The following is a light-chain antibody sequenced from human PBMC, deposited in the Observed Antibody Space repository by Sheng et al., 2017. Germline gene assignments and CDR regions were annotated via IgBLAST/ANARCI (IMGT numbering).Light chain of an antibody. V-gene: IGLV3-1*01. CDR2: EDI. CDR1: KLGNKY. CDR3: QAWDRDSSTLV. J-gene: IGLJ2*01. Sequence: SYELTQPPSVSVSPGQTASITCSGDKLGNKYACWYQQKPGQSPVVVIYEDIKRPSGIPERFSGSNSGNTATLTISGTQAMDEADYYCQAWDRDSSTLVFGRRDQADRP.